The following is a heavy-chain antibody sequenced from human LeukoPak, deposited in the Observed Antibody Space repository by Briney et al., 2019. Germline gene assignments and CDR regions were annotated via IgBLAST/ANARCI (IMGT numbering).Heavy chain of an antibody. CDR3: ARFAAAGRLYFDY. CDR2: IYYSGST. Sequence: SETLSLTCTVSGGSISSYYWSWIRQPPGKGLEWIGYIYYSGSTNYNPSLKSRVTISVGTSKNQFSLKLSSVTAADTAVYYCARFAAAGRLYFDYWGQGTLVTVSS. CDR1: GGSISSYY. J-gene: IGHJ4*02. V-gene: IGHV4-59*01. D-gene: IGHD6-13*01.